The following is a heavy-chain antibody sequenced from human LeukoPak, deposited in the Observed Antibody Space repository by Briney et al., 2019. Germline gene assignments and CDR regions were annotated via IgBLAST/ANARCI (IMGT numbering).Heavy chain of an antibody. CDR1: GFTVSSNY. J-gene: IGHJ4*02. CDR3: ASSSAATAMGLDY. CDR2: IYTGGST. V-gene: IGHV3-53*01. Sequence: PGGSLRLSCAASGFTVSSNYMTWVRQAPGKGLEWVSIIYTGGSTKYADSVKGRFTIFRDNSKNTLYLQMNSLRVEDTAVYYCASSSAATAMGLDYWGQGTLVTVT. D-gene: IGHD5-18*01.